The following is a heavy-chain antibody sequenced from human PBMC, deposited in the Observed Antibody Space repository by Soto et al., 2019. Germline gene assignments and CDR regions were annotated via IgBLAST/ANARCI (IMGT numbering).Heavy chain of an antibody. Sequence: QVHLQESGPRLVKPSGTVSLTCTVSGGSIDSSNWWTWVRQSPGKGLEWIGEIFHSGKTNYNPSLKSRLTMSIDKSKRQFSLKLTSVTAADTAVYYCARDPAGIVVGGAYGMDVWGRGTTVTVSS. CDR2: IFHSGKT. D-gene: IGHD3-22*01. CDR3: ARDPAGIVVGGAYGMDV. V-gene: IGHV4-4*02. J-gene: IGHJ6*02. CDR1: GGSIDSSNW.